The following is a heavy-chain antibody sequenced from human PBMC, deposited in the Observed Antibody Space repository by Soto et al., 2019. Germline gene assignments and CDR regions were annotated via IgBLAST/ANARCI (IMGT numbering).Heavy chain of an antibody. CDR1: GGSFSGYY. CDR3: ARKGYSSGWYWFDP. V-gene: IGHV4-34*01. J-gene: IGHJ5*02. Sequence: SETLSLTCAVFGGSFSGYYWSWIRQPPGKGLEWIGEINHSGSTNYNPSLKSRVTISVDTSKNQFSLKLSSVTAADTAVYYCARKGYSSGWYWFDPWGQGTLVTVSS. D-gene: IGHD6-19*01. CDR2: INHSGST.